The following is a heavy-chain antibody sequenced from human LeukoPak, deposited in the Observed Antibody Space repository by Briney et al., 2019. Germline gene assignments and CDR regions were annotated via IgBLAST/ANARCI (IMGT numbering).Heavy chain of an antibody. J-gene: IGHJ4*02. CDR3: ARDSPGIAAAGTLRSFDY. Sequence: GGSLRLSCAASGFTFSDYYMSWIRQAPGKGLEWVSYISSSGSTIYYADSVKGRFTISRDNAKNSLYLQMNSLRAEDTAVYYCARDSPGIAAAGTLRSFDYWGQGTLVTVSS. CDR1: GFTFSDYY. CDR2: ISSSGSTI. D-gene: IGHD6-13*01. V-gene: IGHV3-11*04.